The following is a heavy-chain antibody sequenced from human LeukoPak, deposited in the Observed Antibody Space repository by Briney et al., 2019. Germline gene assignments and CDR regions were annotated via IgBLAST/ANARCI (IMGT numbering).Heavy chain of an antibody. V-gene: IGHV1-18*01. CDR1: GYTFTSYG. CDR3: ARVGRTVTTYPDY. J-gene: IGHJ4*02. CDR2: ISAYNGNT. Sequence: GASVKVSCKASGYTFTSYGISWVRQAPGQGLEWMGWISAYNGNTNYAQKLQGRVTMTTDTSTSTAHMELRSLRSDDTAVYYCARVGRTVTTYPDYWGQGTLVTVSS. D-gene: IGHD4-17*01.